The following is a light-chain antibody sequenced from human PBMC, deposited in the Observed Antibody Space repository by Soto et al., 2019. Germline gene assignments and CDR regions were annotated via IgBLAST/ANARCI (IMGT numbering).Light chain of an antibody. CDR2: LGS. CDR1: QSLLYXNGYNY. CDR3: MQTLQTPLT. V-gene: IGKV2-28*01. Sequence: DIVMTQSPLSLPVTPGEPASISCRSSQSLLYXNGYNYLDWYLQKPGQSPQLLIYLGSNRASGVPDRFSGSGSGTDFALKISRVEAEDVGVYYCMQTLQTPLTFGGGTKVEIK. J-gene: IGKJ4*01.